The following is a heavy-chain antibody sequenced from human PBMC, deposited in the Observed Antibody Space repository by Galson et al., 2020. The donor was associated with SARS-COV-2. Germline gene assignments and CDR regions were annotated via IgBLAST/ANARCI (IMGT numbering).Heavy chain of an antibody. Sequence: GGSLRLSCAASGFTFDDYAMHWVRQAPGKGLEWVSGISWNSGSIGYADSVKGRFTISRDNAKNSLYLQMNSLRAEDTALYYCAKGPGYSSSWYMGIGAFDIWGQGTMVTVSS. CDR3: AKGPGYSSSWYMGIGAFDI. V-gene: IGHV3-9*01. J-gene: IGHJ3*02. CDR2: ISWNSGSI. D-gene: IGHD6-13*01. CDR1: GFTFDDYA.